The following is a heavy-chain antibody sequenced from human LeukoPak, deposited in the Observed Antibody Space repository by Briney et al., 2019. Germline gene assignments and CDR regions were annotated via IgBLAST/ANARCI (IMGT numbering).Heavy chain of an antibody. V-gene: IGHV4-38-2*02. J-gene: IGHJ4*02. Sequence: SETLSLTCTVSGYSISTSYYWGWIRQPPGKGLEWIGSIYHSGNIYYNPSLKSRVTISVDTSKNQLSLKLRSVTAADTAVYYCARERREQLLPPYTRLVTYFDYWGQGTLVTVSS. CDR1: GYSISTSYY. CDR3: ARERREQLLPPYTRLVTYFDY. D-gene: IGHD1-26*01. CDR2: IYHSGNI.